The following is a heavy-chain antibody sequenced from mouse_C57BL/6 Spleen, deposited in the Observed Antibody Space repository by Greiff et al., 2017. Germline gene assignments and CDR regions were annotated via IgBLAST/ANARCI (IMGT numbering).Heavy chain of an antibody. Sequence: VQLQQSGAELVKPGASVKVSCKASGYPFTSYWMHWVKQWPGQGLEWIGRIHPSDSDTNYNQKLKGKATLTVAKSSSPAYMQLSSLKSEDSAVYYCAIKGIYDYGRYFDVWGTGTTVTVSS. CDR2: IHPSDSDT. V-gene: IGHV1-74*01. D-gene: IGHD2-4*01. J-gene: IGHJ1*03. CDR1: GYPFTSYW. CDR3: AIKGIYDYGRYFDV.